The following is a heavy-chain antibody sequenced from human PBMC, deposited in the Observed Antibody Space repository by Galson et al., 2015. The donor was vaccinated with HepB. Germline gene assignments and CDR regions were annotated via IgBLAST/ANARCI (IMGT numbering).Heavy chain of an antibody. CDR1: GYTFSRYV. CDR3: AKSLGYSSSRYESYCYFGMGV. Sequence: SLRLSCAASGYTFSRYVMHWARQAPGGGLEWVSAIRARGGTTYYADSVKGRFTISRDNSKNTLYLHMNSLRAEDTAVYYCAKSLGYSSSRYESYCYFGMGVRGQGTTVTVSS. CDR2: IRARGGTT. J-gene: IGHJ6*02. V-gene: IGHV3-23*01. D-gene: IGHD6-13*01.